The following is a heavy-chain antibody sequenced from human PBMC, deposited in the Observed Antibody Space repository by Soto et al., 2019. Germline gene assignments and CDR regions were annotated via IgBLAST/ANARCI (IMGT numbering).Heavy chain of an antibody. Sequence: EVQVLESGGGLVQPGGSLRLSCAGSGFTFINYAMNWVRQAPGKGLEWVSSISGGGDAAFFPDSVRGRFTISRDNSKNTVTLQMNSLGVDDTAVYYCASEILGSTTRPNYWYFDLWGRGTLVTVSS. CDR3: ASEILGSTTRPNYWYFDL. D-gene: IGHD7-27*01. V-gene: IGHV3-23*01. J-gene: IGHJ2*01. CDR1: GFTFINYA. CDR2: ISGGGDAA.